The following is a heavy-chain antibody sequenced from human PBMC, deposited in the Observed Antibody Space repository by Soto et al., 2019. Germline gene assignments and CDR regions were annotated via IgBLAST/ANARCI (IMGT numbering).Heavy chain of an antibody. CDR2: IYYSGST. Sequence: SETLSLTCTVSGGSISSYYWSWIRQPPGKGLEWIGYIYYSGSTNYNPSLKSRVTISVDTSKNQFSLKLSSVTAADTAVYYCARSHGDYRVVYYYYYYMDVWGKGTTVTVS. CDR3: ARSHGDYRVVYYYYYYMDV. CDR1: GGSISSYY. D-gene: IGHD4-17*01. V-gene: IGHV4-59*08. J-gene: IGHJ6*03.